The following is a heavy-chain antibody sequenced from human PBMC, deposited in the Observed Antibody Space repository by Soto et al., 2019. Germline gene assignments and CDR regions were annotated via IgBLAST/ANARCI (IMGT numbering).Heavy chain of an antibody. V-gene: IGHV3-74*01. CDR1: GFTFSYYW. Sequence: DVQLVEYGGGSDQPGGSLSLSCAATGFTFSYYWMHWVRQAPGKGLVWVSRIHSDGSSTTDADSVKGRFTISRDNAKNTLYLQMNSLRAEDTAVYYCARGQWGAFDLWDQGTMVTVAS. CDR2: IHSDGSST. CDR3: ARGQWGAFDL. J-gene: IGHJ3*01. D-gene: IGHD1-26*01.